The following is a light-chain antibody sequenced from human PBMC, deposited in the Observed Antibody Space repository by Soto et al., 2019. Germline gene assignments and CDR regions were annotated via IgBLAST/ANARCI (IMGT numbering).Light chain of an antibody. J-gene: IGKJ4*01. CDR2: AAS. V-gene: IGKV1-8*01. Sequence: AIRMTQSPSSFSASTGDRVTITCRASQGISSYLAWYQQKPGKAPELLIYAASTLQSGVPSRFSGSGSGTDFTLTISCLQSEDFATYYCQQYYSFPRTFGGGTKVDIK. CDR3: QQYYSFPRT. CDR1: QGISSY.